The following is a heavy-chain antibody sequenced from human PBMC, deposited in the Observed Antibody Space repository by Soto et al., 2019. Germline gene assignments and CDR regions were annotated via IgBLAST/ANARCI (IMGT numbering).Heavy chain of an antibody. Sequence: PSETLSLTCTVSGGSFYSGAYYWSWIRQHPGKGLEWIGYISYSGNTYYNPSLTSRLTLSVDTSKRQFSLKLRSVTVADTAVYHCARDLGSEQWFFDSWGQGTLVTVSS. D-gene: IGHD6-19*01. CDR2: ISYSGNT. J-gene: IGHJ4*02. CDR1: GGSFYSGAYY. V-gene: IGHV4-31*03. CDR3: ARDLGSEQWFFDS.